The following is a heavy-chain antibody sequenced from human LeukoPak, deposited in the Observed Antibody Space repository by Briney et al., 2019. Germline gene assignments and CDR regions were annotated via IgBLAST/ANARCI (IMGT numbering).Heavy chain of an antibody. J-gene: IGHJ6*04. Sequence: GGSLRLSCAASEFSVGSNYMTWVRQAPGKGLEWVSLIYSGGSTYYADSVKGRFTISRDNSKNTLYLQMNSLRAEDTAVYYCAELGITMIGGVWGKGTSVTISS. V-gene: IGHV3-66*01. CDR1: EFSVGSNY. CDR2: IYSGGST. D-gene: IGHD3-10*02. CDR3: AELGITMIGGV.